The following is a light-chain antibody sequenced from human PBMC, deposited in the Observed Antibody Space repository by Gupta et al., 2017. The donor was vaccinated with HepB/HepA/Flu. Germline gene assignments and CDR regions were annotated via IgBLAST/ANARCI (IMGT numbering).Light chain of an antibody. CDR2: GAS. Sequence: EIVMTQSPATLSVSPGERATLSCRASQSVTSNLAWYQQKPGQAPRLLLHGASTRATGIPARFSGSGSGTEFTLTISSLQSEDFAVYYCQQYNNWPSWTFGQGTKVEIK. CDR1: QSVTSN. V-gene: IGKV3-15*01. J-gene: IGKJ1*01. CDR3: QQYNNWPSWT.